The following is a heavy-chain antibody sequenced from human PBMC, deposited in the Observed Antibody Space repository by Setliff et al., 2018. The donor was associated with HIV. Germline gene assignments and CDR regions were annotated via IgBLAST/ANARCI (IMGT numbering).Heavy chain of an antibody. V-gene: IGHV4-34*01. D-gene: IGHD3-9*01. Sequence: SETLSLTCAVYGGSFSNYFWSWIRQPPGKGLEWIGDINHSGSTNYNPSLKSRVTISVDTSKNQLSLKLSYVTAADTAFYYCARQSPQIRYLDWLNAFDIWGQGTMVTVSS. CDR1: GGSFSNYF. J-gene: IGHJ3*02. CDR2: INHSGST. CDR3: ARQSPQIRYLDWLNAFDI.